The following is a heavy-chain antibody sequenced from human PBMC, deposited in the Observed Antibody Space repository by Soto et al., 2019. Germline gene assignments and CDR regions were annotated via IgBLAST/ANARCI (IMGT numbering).Heavy chain of an antibody. V-gene: IGHV3-30*18. CDR2: ISHDGGVK. D-gene: IGHD6-19*01. CDR3: AKDLYGAGWYNYSET. J-gene: IGHJ4*02. Sequence: QVNLVESGGGVVQPGRSLRLSCAASGFTCSTTGMHWVRQAPGKGLEWVAMISHDGGVKHYTDSVKGRFTISRGTSNTPVYLRMNSLRPEDTAMYHWAKDLYGAGWYNYSETWGPGTGLTVSS. CDR1: GFTCSTTG.